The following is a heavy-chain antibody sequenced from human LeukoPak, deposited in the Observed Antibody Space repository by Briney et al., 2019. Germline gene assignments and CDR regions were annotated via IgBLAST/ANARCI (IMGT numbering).Heavy chain of an antibody. V-gene: IGHV3-15*07. CDR3: TTDQGTYCSSTSCYVDYFDY. Sequence: GGSLRLSCAASGFTFSNAWMNWVRQAPGKGLEWVGRIKSKTDGGTTDYAAPVKGRFTISRDDSENTLYLQMNSLKTEDTAVYYCTTDQGTYCSSTSCYVDYFDYWGQGTLVTVSS. J-gene: IGHJ4*02. D-gene: IGHD2-2*01. CDR1: GFTFSNAW. CDR2: IKSKTDGGTT.